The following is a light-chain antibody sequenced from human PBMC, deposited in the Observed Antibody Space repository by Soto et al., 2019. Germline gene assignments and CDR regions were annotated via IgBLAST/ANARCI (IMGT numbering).Light chain of an antibody. CDR2: GAS. CDR1: QSVSSSF. V-gene: IGKV3D-20*02. CDR3: QHRSNWLA. J-gene: IGKJ4*01. Sequence: EIVLAQSPGTLSLSPGESATLSCRASQSVSSSFLAWYQQKAGQAPRLLIYGASRRATGIPDRFSGSGSGTDFTLTITSLEPEDFAVYYCQHRSNWLAFGGGTRWIS.